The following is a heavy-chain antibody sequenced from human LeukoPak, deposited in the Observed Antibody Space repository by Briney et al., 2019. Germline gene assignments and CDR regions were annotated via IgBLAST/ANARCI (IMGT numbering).Heavy chain of an antibody. V-gene: IGHV3-43*02. CDR3: AKKGYCTNGVCPNWFDP. CDR2: ISGDGGST. CDR1: GFNFDDYG. D-gene: IGHD2-8*01. J-gene: IGHJ5*02. Sequence: GGSLRLSCAASGFNFDDYGMSWVRQAPGKGLEWVSLISGDGGSTYYADSVKGRFTISRDNSKNSLYLQMNSLRTEDTALYYCAKKGYCTNGVCPNWFDPWGQGTLVTVSS.